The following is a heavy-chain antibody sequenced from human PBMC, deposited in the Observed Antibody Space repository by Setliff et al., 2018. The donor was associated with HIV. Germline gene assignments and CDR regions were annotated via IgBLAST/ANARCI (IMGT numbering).Heavy chain of an antibody. Sequence: PSETLSLTCTVSGGSISSGSDYWSWIRQPAGKGLEWIGHIYPSGSTNYNPSLKSRVTISVDTSKNQISLKLSSVTAADTAVYYCARGQHSSTWGALFDYWGQGILVTVSS. D-gene: IGHD6-13*01. CDR2: IYPSGST. J-gene: IGHJ4*02. CDR3: ARGQHSSTWGALFDY. V-gene: IGHV4-61*09. CDR1: GGSISSGSDY.